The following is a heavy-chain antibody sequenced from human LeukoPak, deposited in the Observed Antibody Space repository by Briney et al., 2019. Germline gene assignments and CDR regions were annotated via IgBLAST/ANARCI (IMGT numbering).Heavy chain of an antibody. CDR3: AREGTDAFDI. V-gene: IGHV3-30*02. Sequence: QPGGSLRLSCAASGFTFSNYGMHWVRQAPGKGLEWVAFIGYNGRSKYYGDSVRGRFTISRDNSKSTLYLQMNSLRGEDTAVYYCAREGTDAFDIWGQGTMVTVSS. CDR2: IGYNGRSK. CDR1: GFTFSNYG. D-gene: IGHD1-1*01. J-gene: IGHJ3*02.